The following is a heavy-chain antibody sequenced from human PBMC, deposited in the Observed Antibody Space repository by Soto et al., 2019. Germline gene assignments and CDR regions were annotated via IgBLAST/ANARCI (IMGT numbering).Heavy chain of an antibody. CDR1: GFTFSSYG. V-gene: IGHV3-33*01. CDR2: IWYDGSNK. J-gene: IGHJ6*02. Sequence: GGSLRVSCAASGFTFSSYGMHWVRQAPGKGLEWVAVIWYDGSNKYYADSVKGRFTISRDNSKNTLYLQMNSLRAEDTAVYYCARDPLKSYCSSTSCYASYYYGMDVWGQGTTVTVSS. D-gene: IGHD2-2*01. CDR3: ARDPLKSYCSSTSCYASYYYGMDV.